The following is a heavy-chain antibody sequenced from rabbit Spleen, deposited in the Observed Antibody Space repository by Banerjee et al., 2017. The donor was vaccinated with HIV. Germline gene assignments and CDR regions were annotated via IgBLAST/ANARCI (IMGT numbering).Heavy chain of an antibody. CDR2: IYAGSGST. D-gene: IGHD1-1*01. V-gene: IGHV1S45*01. CDR1: GFSFSSYW. Sequence: QEQLEESGGDLVKPEGSLTLTCTTSGFSFSSYWICWVRQAPGKGLEWIGCIYAGSGSTDYASWAKGRFTITRSTSLNTVTLQLTSLTVADTATYFCARDAGGSGYYFNLWGPGTLVTVS. J-gene: IGHJ4*01. CDR3: ARDAGGSGYYFNL.